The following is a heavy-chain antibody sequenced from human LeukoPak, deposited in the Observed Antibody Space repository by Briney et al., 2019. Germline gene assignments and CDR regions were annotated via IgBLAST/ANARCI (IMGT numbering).Heavy chain of an antibody. CDR3: ARIPLGDYYYMDV. D-gene: IGHD3-10*01. CDR2: ISSSSSYI. V-gene: IGHV3-21*01. J-gene: IGHJ6*03. Sequence: GGSLRLSCAASGFTFSSYSMNWVRQAPGRGLEWVSSISSSSSYIYYADSVKGRFTISRDNAKNSLYLQMNSLGAEDTAVYYCARIPLGDYYYMDVWGKGTTVTVSS. CDR1: GFTFSSYS.